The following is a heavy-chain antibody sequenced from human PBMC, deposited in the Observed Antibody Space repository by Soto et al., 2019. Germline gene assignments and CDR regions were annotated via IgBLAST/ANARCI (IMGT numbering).Heavy chain of an antibody. CDR3: ARDSYGEPYYYYGMDG. CDR2: INPNSGGT. Sequence: QVQLVQSGAEVKKPGASVKVSCKASGYTFTGYYMHWVRQAPGQGLEWMGWINPNSGGTNYAQKFQGWVTMTRDTSISTAYMELSRLRSDDTAVYYCARDSYGEPYYYYGMDGWGKGTTFTVSS. J-gene: IGHJ6*04. CDR1: GYTFTGYY. D-gene: IGHD5-18*01. V-gene: IGHV1-2*04.